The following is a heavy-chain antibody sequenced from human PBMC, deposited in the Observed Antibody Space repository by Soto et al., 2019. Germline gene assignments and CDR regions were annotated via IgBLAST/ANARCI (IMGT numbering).Heavy chain of an antibody. CDR1: GYTFTRYY. Sequence: ASVKVSCKASGYTFTRYYMHWVRQAVGQGLEWMGIINPSGGSTSYAQKFQGRVTVTRDTSTSTGYMELSSLRSEDTAVYYCAISSAWYARFDYWGQGTLVTVSS. D-gene: IGHD6-19*01. CDR3: AISSAWYARFDY. J-gene: IGHJ4*02. V-gene: IGHV1-46*03. CDR2: INPSGGST.